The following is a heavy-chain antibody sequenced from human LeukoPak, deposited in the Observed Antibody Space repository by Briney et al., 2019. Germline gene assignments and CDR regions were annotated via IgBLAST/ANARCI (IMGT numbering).Heavy chain of an antibody. V-gene: IGHV3-66*04. Sequence: GGSLRLSCAASGFTVSSNYMSWVRQAPGKGLEWVSVIYSGGSTYYADSVKGRFTISRDNSKNTLYLQMNSLRAEDTAVYYCARPRIGYDNSTYYFDYWGQGTLVTVSS. CDR1: GFTVSSNY. D-gene: IGHD3-22*01. CDR2: IYSGGST. CDR3: ARPRIGYDNSTYYFDY. J-gene: IGHJ4*02.